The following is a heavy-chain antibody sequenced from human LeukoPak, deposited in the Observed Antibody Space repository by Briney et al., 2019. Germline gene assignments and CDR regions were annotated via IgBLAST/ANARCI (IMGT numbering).Heavy chain of an antibody. D-gene: IGHD3-22*01. CDR1: GYTFTGDY. CDR2: LNPNNGGT. Sequence: ASVKVSCKVSGYTFTGDYMHWVRQAPGQGLEWMGWLNPNNGGTNYAQKFQGRVTMTRDTSISTAYVELSRLRSDDTAMYYCARVRLDYYDGSGYNYVGDAFDIWGQGTMDTVSS. CDR3: ARVRLDYYDGSGYNYVGDAFDI. V-gene: IGHV1-2*02. J-gene: IGHJ3*02.